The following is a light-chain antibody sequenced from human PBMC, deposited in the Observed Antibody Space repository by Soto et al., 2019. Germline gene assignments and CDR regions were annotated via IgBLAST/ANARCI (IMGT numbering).Light chain of an antibody. V-gene: IGKV3-20*01. Sequence: EIVLTQSPGTLSLSPGERATLSCRASQSVSNNYLAWYQQKPGQAPRLLIYGASSRATGIPDRFSGSGSATDFTLTISRLEPEDFAVYFCQQSGSSPLTFGGGTRWIS. CDR2: GAS. J-gene: IGKJ4*01. CDR1: QSVSNNY. CDR3: QQSGSSPLT.